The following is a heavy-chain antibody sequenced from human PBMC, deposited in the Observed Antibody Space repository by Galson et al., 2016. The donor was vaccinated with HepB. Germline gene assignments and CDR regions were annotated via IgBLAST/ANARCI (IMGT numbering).Heavy chain of an antibody. D-gene: IGHD3-22*01. V-gene: IGHV3-7*01. CDR1: GFTFSGYW. J-gene: IGHJ3*02. Sequence: SLRLSCAASGFTFSGYWMTWVRQAPGKGLEWVANIKQDGSEKYYVDSVNGRFTISRDNAKNSVYLQMNSLRAEDTAVYYCARATHTITYYYDSSGYKVDAFDIWGQGTMVTVSS. CDR3: ARATHTITYYYDSSGYKVDAFDI. CDR2: IKQDGSEK.